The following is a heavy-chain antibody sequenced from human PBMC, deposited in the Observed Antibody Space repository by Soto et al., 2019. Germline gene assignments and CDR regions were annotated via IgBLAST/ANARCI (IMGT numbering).Heavy chain of an antibody. CDR2: VFFDGNYK. CDR1: GVTFSRYA. CDR3: TKGGTVPFDY. J-gene: IGHJ4*02. Sequence: QVQFVQSGGGVVQPGKSLRLSCAVSGVTFSRYAMHWVRQAPGERLEWVAVVFFDGNYKNYGDSVKGRFTVSRDNSKNTTYLQMNGLRPEDTGVYYCTKGGTVPFDYWGQGSLVIVSS. D-gene: IGHD3-16*01. V-gene: IGHV3-30*18.